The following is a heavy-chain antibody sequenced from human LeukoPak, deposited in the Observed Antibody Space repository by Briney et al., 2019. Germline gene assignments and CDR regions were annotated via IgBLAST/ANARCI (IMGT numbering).Heavy chain of an antibody. CDR1: GFIYSSYE. Sequence: GWSLTHSCPSTGFIYSSYEMNWLRPAPGKGLEWLSHISNSGSSIQYADSVKGRFTISRDNAQDSLYLQMNSLRVEDMAVSYCARTIDGPFAYWGQGTLVTVSS. D-gene: IGHD5-24*01. CDR2: ISNSGSSI. J-gene: IGHJ4*02. V-gene: IGHV3-48*03. CDR3: ARTIDGPFAY.